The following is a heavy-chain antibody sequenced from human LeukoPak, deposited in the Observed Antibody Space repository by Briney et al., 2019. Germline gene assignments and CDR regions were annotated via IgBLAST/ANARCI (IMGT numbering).Heavy chain of an antibody. CDR1: GFTFSSYA. CDR3: AKTPGYYDSSGYPMYYFDY. J-gene: IGHJ4*02. D-gene: IGHD3-22*01. Sequence: GGSLRLSCAASGFTFSSYAMSWVRQAPGKGLEWVSAISGSGGSTYYADSVKGRFTISRDNSKNTLYLQMSSLRAEDTAVYYCAKTPGYYDSSGYPMYYFDYWGQGTLVTVSS. CDR2: ISGSGGST. V-gene: IGHV3-23*01.